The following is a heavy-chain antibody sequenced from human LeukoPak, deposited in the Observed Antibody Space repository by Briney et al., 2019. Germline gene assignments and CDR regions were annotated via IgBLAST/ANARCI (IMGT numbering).Heavy chain of an antibody. Sequence: GGSLRLSCAASGFIVSSNYMSWVRQAPGKGLEWVSVIYSGGSTYYADSVKGRFTISRDNSKNTLYLQMHSLRAEDTAVYYCARDLYGGNSGYWGQGTLVTVSS. V-gene: IGHV3-53*01. CDR1: GFIVSSNY. D-gene: IGHD4-23*01. CDR2: IYSGGST. CDR3: ARDLYGGNSGY. J-gene: IGHJ4*02.